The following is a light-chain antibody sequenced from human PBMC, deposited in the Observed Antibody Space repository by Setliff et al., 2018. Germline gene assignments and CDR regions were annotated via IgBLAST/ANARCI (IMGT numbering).Light chain of an antibody. CDR3: SSHTTSSTWV. CDR1: SRDVGAHDF. CDR2: DVN. Sequence: QSVLTQPASVSESPGQSITISCTGTSRDVGAHDFVSWYQQRPGKAPKLIIYDVNNRPSGVSNRFSGSKSGNTASLTISGPQAEDDADYYCSSHTTSSTWVFGGGTKGTVL. J-gene: IGLJ3*02. V-gene: IGLV2-14*03.